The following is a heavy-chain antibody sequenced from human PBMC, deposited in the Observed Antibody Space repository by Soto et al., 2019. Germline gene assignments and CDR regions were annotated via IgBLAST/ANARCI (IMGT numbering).Heavy chain of an antibody. Sequence: ASVKVSCKASGYTFTIYGISWVRQAPGQGLEWMGWINPNSGGTNYAQKFQGWVTMTRDTSISTAYMELSRLRSDDTAVYYCARDAQSIAARPSNYYGMDVWGQGTTVTVSS. CDR2: INPNSGGT. J-gene: IGHJ6*02. V-gene: IGHV1-2*04. CDR3: ARDAQSIAARPSNYYGMDV. D-gene: IGHD6-6*01. CDR1: GYTFTIYG.